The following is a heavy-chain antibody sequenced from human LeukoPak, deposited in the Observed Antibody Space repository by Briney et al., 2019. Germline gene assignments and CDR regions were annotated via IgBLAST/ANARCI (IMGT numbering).Heavy chain of an antibody. CDR2: ISSSSSNI. Sequence: GGSLRLSCAASGFTFSSYNMNWVRQAPGKGLEWVSSISSSSSNIYYADSVKGRFTISRNNAKNSLYLQMNSLRAEDTAVYYCARVEVGYWGQGTLVTVSS. CDR3: ARVEVGY. CDR1: GFTFSSYN. V-gene: IGHV3-21*01. J-gene: IGHJ4*02. D-gene: IGHD3-10*01.